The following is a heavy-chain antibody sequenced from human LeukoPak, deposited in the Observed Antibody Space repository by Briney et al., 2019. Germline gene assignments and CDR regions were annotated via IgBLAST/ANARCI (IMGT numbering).Heavy chain of an antibody. CDR2: IYHSGST. Sequence: PSETLSLTCTVSGDSISSSNWWSWVRQPPGKGLEWIGEIYHSGSTNYNPSLKSRVTISVDKSKNQFSLKLSSVTAADTAVYYCARMGVKWWYDFDWFDPWGQGTLVTVSS. D-gene: IGHD2-15*01. CDR1: GDSISSSNW. CDR3: ARMGVKWWYDFDWFDP. V-gene: IGHV4-4*02. J-gene: IGHJ5*02.